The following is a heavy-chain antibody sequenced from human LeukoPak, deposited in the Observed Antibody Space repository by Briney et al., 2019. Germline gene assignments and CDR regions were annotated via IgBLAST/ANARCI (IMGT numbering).Heavy chain of an antibody. D-gene: IGHD3-22*01. Sequence: GASVKLSCKASGYTFTSYDINWVRQATGQGLEWMGWMNPNSGNTGYAQKFQGRVTMTRNTSISTAYMELSSLRSEDTAVYYCARNLHYYDSSGYYYYYGMDVWGQGTTVTVSS. CDR3: ARNLHYYDSSGYYYYYGMDV. J-gene: IGHJ6*02. CDR2: MNPNSGNT. V-gene: IGHV1-8*01. CDR1: GYTFTSYD.